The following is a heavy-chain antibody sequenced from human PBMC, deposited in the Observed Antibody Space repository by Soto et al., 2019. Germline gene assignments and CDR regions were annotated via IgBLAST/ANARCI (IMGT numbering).Heavy chain of an antibody. D-gene: IGHD3-3*01. J-gene: IGHJ6*02. Sequence: GGSLRLSCAASGFTFSSYAMSWVRQAPGKGLGWVSAISGSGGSTYYADSVKGRFTISRDNSKNTLYLQMNSLRAEDTAVYYCAKRVHYDFWSGLYGMDVWGQGTTVTVSS. V-gene: IGHV3-23*01. CDR2: ISGSGGST. CDR3: AKRVHYDFWSGLYGMDV. CDR1: GFTFSSYA.